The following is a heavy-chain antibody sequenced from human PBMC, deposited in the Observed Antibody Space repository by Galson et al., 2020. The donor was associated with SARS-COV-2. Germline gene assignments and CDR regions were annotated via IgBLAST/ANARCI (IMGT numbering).Heavy chain of an antibody. J-gene: IGHJ4*02. V-gene: IGHV3-15*05. CDR3: TADPPTGIPLIDY. D-gene: IGHD2-21*02. CDR1: GFTFSDAW. Sequence: GGSLRLSCAASGFTFSDAWMNWVRQAPGKGLEWVGRIKSNGAGGTTDYAAPVRGRFTISRDDSTNTLYLQMNSLLAEDTALYYCTADPPTGIPLIDYWGQGTLVTVSS. CDR2: IKSNGAGGTT.